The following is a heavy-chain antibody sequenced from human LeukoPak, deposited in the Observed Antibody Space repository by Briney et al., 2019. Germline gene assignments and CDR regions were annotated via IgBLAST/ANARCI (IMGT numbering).Heavy chain of an antibody. D-gene: IGHD3-10*01. Sequence: GGSLRLSCAASGFTFSSYGMHWVRQAPGKGLEWVAVISYDGSNKYYADSVKGRFTISRDNSKNTLYLQMNSLRAEDTALYYCAKEDYGELLSPLGYWDQGTLVTVSS. J-gene: IGHJ4*02. CDR2: ISYDGSNK. V-gene: IGHV3-30*18. CDR3: AKEDYGELLSPLGY. CDR1: GFTFSSYG.